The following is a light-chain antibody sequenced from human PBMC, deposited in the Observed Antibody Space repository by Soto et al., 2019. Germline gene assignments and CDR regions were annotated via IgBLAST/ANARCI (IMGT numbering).Light chain of an antibody. Sequence: EIVLTQAPGTLSFSPAGRVTLSCRGSQSVSSSYLAWYQQKPGQAPRLLIYGASSRATGIPDRFSGSGSGTDFTLTISSLQAEDVAVYYCQQYYSTPLTFGPGTKVDIK. V-gene: IGKV3-20*01. CDR2: GAS. CDR1: QSVSSSY. CDR3: QQYYSTPLT. J-gene: IGKJ3*01.